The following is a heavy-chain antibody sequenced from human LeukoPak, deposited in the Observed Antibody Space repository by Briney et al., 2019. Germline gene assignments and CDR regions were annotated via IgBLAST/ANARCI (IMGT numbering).Heavy chain of an antibody. CDR2: TSYNGGNK. CDR1: GFTFSIYV. V-gene: IGHV3-30*18. D-gene: IGHD3-10*01. CDR3: AKDWGFQYNSGSYCEF. J-gene: IGHJ4*02. Sequence: GGSLRLSCAASGFTFSIYVMHWARQAPGKGLEWVASTSYNGGNKFYADSVKGRFTISRDNSKNTLYLQMDSLRVEDTAVYYCAKDWGFQYNSGSYCEFWGQGTLVTVSS.